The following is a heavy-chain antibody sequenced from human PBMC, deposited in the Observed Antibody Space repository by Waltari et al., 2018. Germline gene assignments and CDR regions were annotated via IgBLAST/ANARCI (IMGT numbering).Heavy chain of an antibody. D-gene: IGHD5-18*01. Sequence: QVQLVQSGAEVQKPGASVKVSCKASGYTFTGYSMHWVRQAPGQGLEWMGWINPNSGGTNYAQKFQGRVNMTRDTSISTAYMELSRLRSDDTAVYYCARPETWIQLWLPGYWGQGTLVTVSS. V-gene: IGHV1-2*02. J-gene: IGHJ4*02. CDR2: INPNSGGT. CDR3: ARPETWIQLWLPGY. CDR1: GYTFTGYS.